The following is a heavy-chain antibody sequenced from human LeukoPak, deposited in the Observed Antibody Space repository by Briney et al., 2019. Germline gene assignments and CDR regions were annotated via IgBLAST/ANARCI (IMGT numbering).Heavy chain of an antibody. CDR1: GFTFSSYA. V-gene: IGHV3-30-3*01. J-gene: IGHJ4*02. Sequence: GGSLRLSCAASGFTFSSYAMHWVRQAPGKGLEWVAVISYDGSNKYYADSVKGRFTISRDNSKNTLYLQMNSLRAEDTAVYYCANHPGYSSSWYPEDYWGQGTLVTVSS. CDR3: ANHPGYSSSWYPEDY. CDR2: ISYDGSNK. D-gene: IGHD6-13*01.